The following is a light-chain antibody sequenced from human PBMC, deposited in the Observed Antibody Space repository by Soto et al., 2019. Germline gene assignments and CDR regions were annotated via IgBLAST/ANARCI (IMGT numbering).Light chain of an antibody. CDR1: SSDVGGYNY. CDR3: SSYTSSSLYV. J-gene: IGLJ1*01. V-gene: IGLV2-14*01. CDR2: DVS. Sequence: SVLTQPASVSGSPGQSITISCTGTSSDVGGYNYVSWYQQLPGKAPKLMIYDVSDRPSGVSNRFSGSKSGNTASLTISGLQAEDEADYYCSSYTSSSLYVFGTGTKITVL.